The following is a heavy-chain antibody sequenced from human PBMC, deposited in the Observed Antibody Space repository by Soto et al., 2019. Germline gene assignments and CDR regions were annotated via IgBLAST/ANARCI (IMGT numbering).Heavy chain of an antibody. D-gene: IGHD3-10*01. J-gene: IGHJ4*02. CDR1: GGIFSTYA. V-gene: IGHV1-69*06. CDR2: IIPLFGTP. Sequence: QVQLVQSGAEVKKPGSSVKVSCKASGGIFSTYAISWLRQAPGQGLEWMGGIIPLFGTPNYAQRFQGRVTTPADKSTSTAYMELSRWRSEDTAVYYCARDRDDYGSGNYYNRIDFWGQGNLVTVSS. CDR3: ARDRDDYGSGNYYNRIDF.